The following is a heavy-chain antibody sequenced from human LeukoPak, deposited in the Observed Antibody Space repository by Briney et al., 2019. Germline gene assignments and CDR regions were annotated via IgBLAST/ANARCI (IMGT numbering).Heavy chain of an antibody. J-gene: IGHJ1*01. CDR1: GFTFSSYW. Sequence: GGSLRLSCAASGFTFSSYWMSWVRQAPGKGLEWVANIKQDGSEKYYVDSVKGRFTISRDNAKNSLYLQMNSLRAEDTAVYYCARGAAMIVVVMAEYFQYWGQGTLVTVSS. CDR2: IKQDGSEK. D-gene: IGHD3-22*01. CDR3: ARGAAMIVVVMAEYFQY. V-gene: IGHV3-7*01.